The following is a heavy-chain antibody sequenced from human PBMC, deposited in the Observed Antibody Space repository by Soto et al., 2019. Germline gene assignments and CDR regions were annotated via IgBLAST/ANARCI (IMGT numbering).Heavy chain of an antibody. CDR1: GGTFSNSA. D-gene: IGHD1-7*01. CDR2: IMPIFRTP. Sequence: QVQLVQSGAEVKKPGSSVKLSCKASGGTFSNSAISWVRQAPGQGLEWMGGIMPIFRTPDYAQKFQGRVTITADESTSTAYMELSGLRADDTAVYYCARDKDQLQLGGNYYYIMDVWGQGTTVTVSS. V-gene: IGHV1-69*12. J-gene: IGHJ6*02. CDR3: ARDKDQLQLGGNYYYIMDV.